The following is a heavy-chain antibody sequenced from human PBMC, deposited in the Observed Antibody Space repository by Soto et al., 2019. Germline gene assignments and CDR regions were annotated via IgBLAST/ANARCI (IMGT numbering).Heavy chain of an antibody. J-gene: IGHJ4*02. Sequence: ETLSLTCTVSGGSISSYYWSWIRQPPGKGLEWIAYIYYSGSTDYNPSLKSRVTISVDTSKNQFSLNLSSVTAADTAVYYCARETRWSGYFDYWGQGTLVTVSS. D-gene: IGHD3-10*01. CDR3: ARETRWSGYFDY. CDR2: IYYSGST. V-gene: IGHV4-59*01. CDR1: GGSISSYY.